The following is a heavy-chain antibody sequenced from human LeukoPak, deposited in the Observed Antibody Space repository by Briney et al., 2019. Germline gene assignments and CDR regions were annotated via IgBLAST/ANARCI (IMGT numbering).Heavy chain of an antibody. V-gene: IGHV3-74*01. J-gene: IGHJ4*02. CDR2: INSDGSST. CDR1: GFTFSSYW. Sequence: GGSLRLSCAASGFTFSSYWMHWVRQAPGKGLVWVSRINSDGSSTSYADSVKGRFTISRDNAKNTLYLQMNSLRAEDTAVYYCARVDSSGYLSGSPPALDYWGQGTLVTASS. CDR3: ARVDSSGYLSGSPPALDY. D-gene: IGHD3-22*01.